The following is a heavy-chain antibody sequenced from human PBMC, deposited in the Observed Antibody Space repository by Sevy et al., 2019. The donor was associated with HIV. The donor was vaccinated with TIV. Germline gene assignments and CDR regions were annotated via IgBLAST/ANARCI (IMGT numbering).Heavy chain of an antibody. CDR1: GFTFSTYW. D-gene: IGHD6-13*01. CDR3: ARVNIPAAE. J-gene: IGHJ4*02. Sequence: GGSLRLSCAASGFTFSTYWMHWVRQVPGKGLVWVSRINSDGSGTTYAGSVKGRFTISRDNAKNTLYLQMNSLIVEDTAVYYCARVNIPAAEWGQGALVTVSS. V-gene: IGHV3-74*01. CDR2: INSDGSGT.